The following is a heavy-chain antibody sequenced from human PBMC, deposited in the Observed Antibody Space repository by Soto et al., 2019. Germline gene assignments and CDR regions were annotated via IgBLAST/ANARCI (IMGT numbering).Heavy chain of an antibody. CDR2: ISYDGINK. CDR1: GFTFSNYG. CDR3: AKDWVGGGGQGLISNWFDP. D-gene: IGHD3-10*01. Sequence: QVQLVESGGGVVQPGRSLRLSCAASGFTFSNYGIHWVRQAPGKGLEWVTVISYDGINKFYADSVKGRFTISRDDSKNTVFLQMDSVRPEDTAMYYCAKDWVGGGGQGLISNWFDPWGQGTLVTVSS. J-gene: IGHJ5*02. V-gene: IGHV3-30*18.